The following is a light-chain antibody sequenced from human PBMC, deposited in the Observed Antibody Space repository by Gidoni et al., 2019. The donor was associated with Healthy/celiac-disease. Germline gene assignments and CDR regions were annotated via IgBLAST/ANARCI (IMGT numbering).Light chain of an antibody. CDR3: QAWDGV. CDR2: QDS. CDR1: KLGDKY. J-gene: IGLJ2*01. V-gene: IGLV3-1*01. Sequence: SYELPKPPSVSVSPGQTASITCSGDKLGDKYACWYQQKPGQSPVLVIYQDSKRPSGIPERFSGSNSGNTATLTISGTQAMDEADYYCQAWDGVFGGGTKLTVL.